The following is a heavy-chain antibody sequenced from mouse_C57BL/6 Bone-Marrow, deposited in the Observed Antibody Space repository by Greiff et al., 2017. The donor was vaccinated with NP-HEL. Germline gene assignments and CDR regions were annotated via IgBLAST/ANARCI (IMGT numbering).Heavy chain of an antibody. CDR1: GYTFTSYG. CDR2: IDPRSGNT. V-gene: IGHV1-81*01. J-gene: IGHJ2*01. D-gene: IGHD6-5*01. Sequence: QVQLKQSGAELARPGASVKLSCKASGYTFTSYGISWVKQRTGQGLEWIGEIDPRSGNTYYNEKFKGKATLTVDKSSSTAYMELRSLTSEDSAVYFCARGSCYVSLYFDYWGQGTTLTVSS. CDR3: ARGSCYVSLYFDY.